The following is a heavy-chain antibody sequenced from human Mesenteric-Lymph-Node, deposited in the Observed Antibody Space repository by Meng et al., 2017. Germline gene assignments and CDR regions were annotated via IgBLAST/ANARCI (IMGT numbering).Heavy chain of an antibody. Sequence: VQLQESGAGLGKPLQTLSPTCLASGDSFNSPDYHWRWIRQPPGKGLEWIGYSYNSGSTYYNPSLKSRVTISVDTSKNQFSLKLRFVTAADTAVYYCAREGRSHQVGVSVYWGQGNLVTVSS. CDR3: AREGRSHQVGVSVY. J-gene: IGHJ4*02. V-gene: IGHV4-30-4*01. D-gene: IGHD2-21*01. CDR2: SYNSGST. CDR1: GDSFNSPDYH.